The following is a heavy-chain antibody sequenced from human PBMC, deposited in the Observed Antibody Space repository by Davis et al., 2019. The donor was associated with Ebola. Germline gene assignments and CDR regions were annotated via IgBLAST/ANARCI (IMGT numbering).Heavy chain of an antibody. CDR1: GGTFSSYA. V-gene: IGHV1-69*05. CDR2: IIPIFGTA. J-gene: IGHJ5*02. Sequence: SVKVSCKASGGTFSSYAISWVRQAPGQGLEWMGGIIPIFGTANYAQKFQGRVTITRDTSASTAYMELSSLRSEDTAVYYCARDVGYCSGGSCYGTNWFDPWGQGTLVTVSS. D-gene: IGHD2-15*01. CDR3: ARDVGYCSGGSCYGTNWFDP.